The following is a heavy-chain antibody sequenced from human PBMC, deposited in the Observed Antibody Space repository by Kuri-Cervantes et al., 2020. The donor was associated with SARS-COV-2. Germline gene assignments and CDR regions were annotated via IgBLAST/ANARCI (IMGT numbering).Heavy chain of an antibody. CDR1: GFTFSSYA. J-gene: IGHJ4*02. CDR2: ISSSGSTI. V-gene: IGHV3-48*04. Sequence: GGSLRLSCAASGFTFSSYAMHWVRQAPGKGLEWVSYISSSGSTIYYADSVKGRFTISRDNAKNSLYLQMNSLRAEDTAVYYCARQTYYYDSSGYPVFDYWGQGTLVTVSS. D-gene: IGHD3-22*01. CDR3: ARQTYYYDSSGYPVFDY.